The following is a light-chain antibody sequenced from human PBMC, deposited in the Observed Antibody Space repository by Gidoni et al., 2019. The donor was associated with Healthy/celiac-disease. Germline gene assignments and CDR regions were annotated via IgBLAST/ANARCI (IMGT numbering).Light chain of an antibody. V-gene: IGLV3-25*03. CDR1: ALPKQY. Sequence: SYELPQPPSVSVSPGQTARITCSGDALPKQYAYWYQQKPGQAPVLVIYKDSERPSGIPERFSGSSSGTTVTLTISGGQAEDEADYYCQAADSSGTSVVFGGGTKLTV. CDR3: QAADSSGTSVV. CDR2: KDS. J-gene: IGLJ2*01.